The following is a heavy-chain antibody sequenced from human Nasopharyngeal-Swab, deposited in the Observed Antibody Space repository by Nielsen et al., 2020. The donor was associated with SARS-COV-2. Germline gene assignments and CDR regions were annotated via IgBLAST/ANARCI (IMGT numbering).Heavy chain of an antibody. CDR3: ARDGAYSSSSPGDY. D-gene: IGHD6-6*01. V-gene: IGHV4-39*07. CDR2: IYYSGST. Sequence: RQATGKGLEWIGSIYYSGSTYYNPSLKSRVTISVDTSKNQFSLKLSSVTAADTAVYYCARDGAYSSSSPGDYWGQGTLVTVSS. J-gene: IGHJ4*02.